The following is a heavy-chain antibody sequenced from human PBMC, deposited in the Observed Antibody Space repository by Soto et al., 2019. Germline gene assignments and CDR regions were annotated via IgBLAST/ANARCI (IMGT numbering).Heavy chain of an antibody. CDR2: IDPSDSYT. D-gene: IGHD6-19*01. J-gene: IGHJ6*02. CDR1: GHSFTSYW. Sequence: PGESLKISCKGSGHSFTSYWISWVRQMPGKGLEWMGRIDPSDSYTNYSPSFQGQVSISADTSISTAYLQWTSLKASDTAMYYCARSRRGAYSSGWYSPSGYYNYGIDVWGQGTKVTVSS. V-gene: IGHV5-10-1*04. CDR3: ARSRRGAYSSGWYSPSGYYNYGIDV.